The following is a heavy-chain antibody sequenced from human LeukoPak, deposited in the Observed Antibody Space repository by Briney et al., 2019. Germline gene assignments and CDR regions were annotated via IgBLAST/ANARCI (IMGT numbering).Heavy chain of an antibody. V-gene: IGHV3-30*03. J-gene: IGHJ4*02. CDR3: ARDSYCSSTSCYTFDY. D-gene: IGHD2-2*01. Sequence: GRSLRLSCAASGFTFSSYGMHWVRQAPGKGLEWVAVISYDGSNKYYADSVKGRFTISRDNSKNTLYLQMNSLRAEDTAVYYCARDSYCSSTSCYTFDYWGQGTLVTVSS. CDR1: GFTFSSYG. CDR2: ISYDGSNK.